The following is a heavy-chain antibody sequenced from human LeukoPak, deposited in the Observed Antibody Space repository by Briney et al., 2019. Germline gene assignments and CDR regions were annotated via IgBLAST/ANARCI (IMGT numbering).Heavy chain of an antibody. V-gene: IGHV4-34*01. Sequence: PSETLSLTCAVYGGSFSGYYWSWIRQPPGKGLEWIGEINHSGSTNYNPSLKSRVTISVDTSKNQFSLKLSSVTAADTAVYYCARILRGYSYGYIDYWGQGTLVTVSS. CDR2: INHSGST. D-gene: IGHD5-18*01. J-gene: IGHJ4*02. CDR3: ARILRGYSYGYIDY. CDR1: GGSFSGYY.